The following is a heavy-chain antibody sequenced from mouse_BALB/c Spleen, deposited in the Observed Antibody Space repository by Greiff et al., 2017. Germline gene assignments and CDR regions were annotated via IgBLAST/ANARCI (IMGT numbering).Heavy chain of an antibody. CDR3: ARDYGSRGSFAY. D-gene: IGHD1-1*01. CDR2: IDTSDSYT. J-gene: IGHJ3*01. CDR1: GYTFTDYW. V-gene: IGHV1-69*01. Sequence: QVQLQQPGAELVMPGASVKMSCKASGYTFTDYWMHWVKQRPGQGLEWIGAIDTSDSYTSYNQKFKGKATLTVDESSSTAYMQLSSLTSEDSAVYYCARDYGSRGSFAYWGQGTLVTVSA.